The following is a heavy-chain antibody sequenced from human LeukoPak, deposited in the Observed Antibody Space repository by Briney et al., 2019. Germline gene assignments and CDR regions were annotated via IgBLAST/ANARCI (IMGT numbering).Heavy chain of an antibody. Sequence: SETLFLTCTVSGGSISSYYWSWIRQPPGKGLEWIGYIYYSGSTNYNPSLKSRVTISVDTSKNQFSQKLSSVTAADTAVYYCARDLGYDSSGYYLWGQGTLVTVSS. D-gene: IGHD3-22*01. CDR1: GGSISSYY. CDR3: ARDLGYDSSGYYL. J-gene: IGHJ4*02. CDR2: IYYSGST. V-gene: IGHV4-59*01.